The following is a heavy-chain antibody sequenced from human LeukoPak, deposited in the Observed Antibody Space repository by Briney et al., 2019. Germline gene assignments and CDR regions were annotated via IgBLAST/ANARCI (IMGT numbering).Heavy chain of an antibody. V-gene: IGHV3-23*01. Sequence: PGGSLRLSCAASGFTFSSYWMHWVRQAPGKGLEWVSAISGSGGSTYYADSVKGRFTISRDNSKNTLYLQMNSLRAEDTAVYYCAKDRYDFWSGAYFDYWGQGTLVTVSS. J-gene: IGHJ4*02. CDR2: ISGSGGST. D-gene: IGHD3-3*01. CDR3: AKDRYDFWSGAYFDY. CDR1: GFTFSSYW.